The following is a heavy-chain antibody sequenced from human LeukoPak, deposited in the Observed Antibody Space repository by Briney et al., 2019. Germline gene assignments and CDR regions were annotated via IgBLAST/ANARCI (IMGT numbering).Heavy chain of an antibody. CDR3: ITDPGDYENF. J-gene: IGHJ4*02. V-gene: IGHV3-15*01. Sequence: PGGSLRLSCAASGFSFSNAWMSWVRQAPGKGLEWVGRIKSKSDGETRDYAAPVRGGFAISRDDSKNTLFLLMNSLKTDDTAVYFCITDPGDYENFWGQGTLVTVSS. D-gene: IGHD4-17*01. CDR2: IKSKSDGETR. CDR1: GFSFSNAW.